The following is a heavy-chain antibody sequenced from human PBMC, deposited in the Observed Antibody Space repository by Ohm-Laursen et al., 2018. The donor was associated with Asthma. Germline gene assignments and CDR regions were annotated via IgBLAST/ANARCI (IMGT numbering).Heavy chain of an antibody. Sequence: SLRLSCSASGFTFSSYWMSWVRQAPGKGLEWVANIKQDGSEKYYADSVKGRFTISRDNAKNSLYLQMNSLRAEDTALYYCAKPKYGSGSYYPDAFDIWGQGTMVTVSS. J-gene: IGHJ3*02. CDR2: IKQDGSEK. CDR1: GFTFSSYW. CDR3: AKPKYGSGSYYPDAFDI. D-gene: IGHD3-10*01. V-gene: IGHV3-7*03.